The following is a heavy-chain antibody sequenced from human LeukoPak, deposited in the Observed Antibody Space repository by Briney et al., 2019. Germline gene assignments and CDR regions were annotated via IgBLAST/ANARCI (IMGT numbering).Heavy chain of an antibody. CDR3: ARNDLLWFGESLFDY. CDR1: GFTFSSYW. CDR2: INQDGSER. Sequence: AGSLRLSCAASGFTFSSYWMTWVRQAPGKWLEWVASINQDGSERYYVDSVKGRFTISRDNTKNLVYLQINSLRAEDTAVYYCARNDLLWFGESLFDYWGQGTLVTVSS. D-gene: IGHD3-10*01. J-gene: IGHJ4*02. V-gene: IGHV3-7*01.